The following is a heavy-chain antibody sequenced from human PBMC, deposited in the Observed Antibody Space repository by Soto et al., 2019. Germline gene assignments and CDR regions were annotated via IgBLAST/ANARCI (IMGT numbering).Heavy chain of an antibody. CDR3: ARGSGWRVDP. V-gene: IGHV4-4*02. CDR2: IYQSGTT. D-gene: IGHD2-15*01. CDR1: GGSVSGDDW. J-gene: IGHJ5*02. Sequence: QVQLQESGPGLVKPSETLSLTCAVSGGSVSGDDWWSWVRQPPEKGLEWIGEIYQSGTTNYNPSRNSRVTISLDKSKNQLSLKLTSLTAADTAVYYCARGSGWRVDPWGQGTLVTVSS.